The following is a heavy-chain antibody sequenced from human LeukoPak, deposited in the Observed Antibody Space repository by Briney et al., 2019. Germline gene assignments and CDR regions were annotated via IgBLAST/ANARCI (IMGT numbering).Heavy chain of an antibody. CDR3: AGDAYSGGRYSDY. Sequence: GGSLRLSCAASGFTVSSNYMSWVRQAPGKGLEWVSVIYSGGSTYYADSVKGRFTISRDNSKNTLYLQMNSLRAEDTVVYYCAGDAYSGGRYSDYWGQGTPVTVSS. CDR2: IYSGGST. CDR1: GFTVSSNY. D-gene: IGHD6-19*01. J-gene: IGHJ4*02. V-gene: IGHV3-53*01.